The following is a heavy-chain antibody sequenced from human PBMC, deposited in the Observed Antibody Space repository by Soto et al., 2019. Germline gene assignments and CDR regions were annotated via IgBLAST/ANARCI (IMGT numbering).Heavy chain of an antibody. V-gene: IGHV3-23*01. J-gene: IGHJ4*02. Sequence: GGSLRLSFGLSGFPFAPSTMSWVRQAPGKGLEWVSTISVSVGSTYSADSVQGRFTVSSDISDNTLFLRMTSLTADDTAVYFCAKRDVPHSTSNAYFYDHWGRGVLVTVSS. CDR1: GFPFAPST. D-gene: IGHD2-21*02. CDR3: AKRDVPHSTSNAYFYDH. CDR2: ISVSVGST.